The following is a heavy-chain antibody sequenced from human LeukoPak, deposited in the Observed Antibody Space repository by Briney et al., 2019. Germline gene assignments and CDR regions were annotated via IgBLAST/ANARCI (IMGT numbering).Heavy chain of an antibody. J-gene: IGHJ4*02. CDR2: FDPEDGER. Sequence: ASVKVSGRVSGYTLTELSMHWVRQAPGKGLEWMGGFDPEDGERIYAQKFQGRVTMTEDTSTDTAYTELSSLRSEDTAVYYCATSALVGALGYWGQGTLVTVSS. D-gene: IGHD1-26*01. CDR3: ATSALVGALGY. V-gene: IGHV1-24*01. CDR1: GYTLTELS.